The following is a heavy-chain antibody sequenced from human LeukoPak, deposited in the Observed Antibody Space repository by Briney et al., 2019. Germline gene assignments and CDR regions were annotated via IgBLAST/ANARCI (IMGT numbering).Heavy chain of an antibody. V-gene: IGHV3-30*02. D-gene: IGHD3-10*01. J-gene: IGHJ4*02. CDR3: AKDRYGSGSGFDY. CDR1: GFTFRSYG. CDR2: IRYDGDNT. Sequence: GGSLRLSCAASGFTFRSYGMQWARQAPRNGLAWVAFIRYDGDNTNYAESVKGRFIISRDNSKNTLYLQMNSLRAEDTAVYYCAKDRYGSGSGFDYWGQGTLVTVSS.